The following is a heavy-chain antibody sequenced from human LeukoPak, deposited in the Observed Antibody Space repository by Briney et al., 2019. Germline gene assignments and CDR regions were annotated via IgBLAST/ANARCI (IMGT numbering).Heavy chain of an antibody. CDR1: GFTFSSYG. Sequence: GGSLRLSCAASGFTFSSYGVHWVRQAPGKGLEWVAVISYDGSNKYYADSVKGRFTISRDNSKNTLYLQMNSLRAEDTAVYYCAKDPLAYCGGDCYNYYYYGMDVWGQGTTVTVSS. D-gene: IGHD2-21*02. CDR2: ISYDGSNK. CDR3: AKDPLAYCGGDCYNYYYYGMDV. V-gene: IGHV3-30*18. J-gene: IGHJ6*02.